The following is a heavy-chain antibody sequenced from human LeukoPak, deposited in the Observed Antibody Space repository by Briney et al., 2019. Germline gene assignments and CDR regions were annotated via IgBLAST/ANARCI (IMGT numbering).Heavy chain of an antibody. V-gene: IGHV1-69*05. J-gene: IGHJ5*02. CDR2: IIPIFGTA. CDR1: GGTFSSDA. Sequence: ASVKVSCKASGGTFSSDAISWVRQAPGQGLEWMGRIIPIFGTANYAQKFQGRVTITTDESTSTAYMELSSLRSEDTAVYYCARDRANLHWFDPWGQGTLVTVSS. D-gene: IGHD4/OR15-4a*01. CDR3: ARDRANLHWFDP.